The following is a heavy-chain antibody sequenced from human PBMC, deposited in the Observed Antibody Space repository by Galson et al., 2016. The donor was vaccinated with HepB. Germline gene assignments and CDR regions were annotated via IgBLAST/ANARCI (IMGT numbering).Heavy chain of an antibody. D-gene: IGHD6-19*01. J-gene: IGHJ4*02. V-gene: IGHV3-64D*06. Sequence: SLRLSCAASGFTFSAYAMHWVRQAPGRGLEYVSALSGDGGSTYYADSVRGRFSISRDNSKNTLYLQMSSLRAEDTAVYHCAKGYSVAGYFDQWGQGTLVTVSS. CDR3: AKGYSVAGYFDQ. CDR2: LSGDGGST. CDR1: GFTFSAYA.